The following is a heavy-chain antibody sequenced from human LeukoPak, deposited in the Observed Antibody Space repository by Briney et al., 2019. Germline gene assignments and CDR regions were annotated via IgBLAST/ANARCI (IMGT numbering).Heavy chain of an antibody. CDR3: ARDRRGSYYY. Sequence: QPGGSLRLSCAASGFTFSSSNMNWVRQAPGKGLEWVSYISFSSNSRYYADSVKGRFTISRDNAKNSLYLQMNSLRAEDTAVYYCARDRRGSYYYWGQGTLVTVSS. D-gene: IGHD1-26*01. J-gene: IGHJ4*02. CDR1: GFTFSSSN. V-gene: IGHV3-48*01. CDR2: ISFSSNSR.